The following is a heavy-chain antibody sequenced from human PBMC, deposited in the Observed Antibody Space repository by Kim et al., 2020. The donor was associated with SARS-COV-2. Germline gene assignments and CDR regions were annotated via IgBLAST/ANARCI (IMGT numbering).Heavy chain of an antibody. V-gene: IGHV1-69*13. CDR1: GGTFSSYA. CDR3: ARVVYYYDSSGPNRWGYFDY. Sequence: SVKVSCKASGGTFSSYAISWVRQAPGQGLEWMGGIIPIFGTANYAQKFQGRVTITADESTSTAYMELSSLRSEDTAVYYCARVVYYYDSSGPNRWGYFDYWGQGTLVTVSS. J-gene: IGHJ4*02. CDR2: IIPIFGTA. D-gene: IGHD3-22*01.